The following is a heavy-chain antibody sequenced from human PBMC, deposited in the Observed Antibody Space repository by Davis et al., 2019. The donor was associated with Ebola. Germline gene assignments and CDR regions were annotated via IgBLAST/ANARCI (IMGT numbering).Heavy chain of an antibody. V-gene: IGHV1-46*01. CDR3: ARDSLRRDSPGDFDY. D-gene: IGHD2-21*01. J-gene: IGHJ4*02. CDR2: IKPSSGTT. Sequence: ASVTVSCKASGYTFTSYYIHWVRQAPGQRLEWMGIIKPSSGTTSYAQKFQGRVTMTRDTSTSTVYLEMSILRSEDTAVYYCARDSLRRDSPGDFDYWGQGTLVTVSS. CDR1: GYTFTSYY.